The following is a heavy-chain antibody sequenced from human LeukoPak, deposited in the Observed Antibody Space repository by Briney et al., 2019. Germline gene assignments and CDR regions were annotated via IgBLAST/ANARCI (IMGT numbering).Heavy chain of an antibody. CDR3: ASPSQVVAAIKGAFDI. V-gene: IGHV1-69*13. CDR2: IIPIFGTA. J-gene: IGHJ3*02. Sequence: GASVKVSCKASGGTFSSYAISWVRQAPGQGLEWMGGIIPIFGTANYAQKFQGRVTITADESTSTAYMEPSSLRSEDTAVYYCASPSQVVAAIKGAFDIWGQGTMVTVSS. D-gene: IGHD2-15*01. CDR1: GGTFSSYA.